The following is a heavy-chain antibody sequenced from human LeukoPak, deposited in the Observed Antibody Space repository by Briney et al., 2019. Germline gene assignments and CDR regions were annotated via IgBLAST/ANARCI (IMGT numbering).Heavy chain of an antibody. CDR3: AREDY. V-gene: IGHV4-39*07. CDR2: IYHSGST. J-gene: IGHJ4*02. Sequence: SETLSLTCTVSGGSISSSSYYWGWIRQPPGKGLEWIGNIYHSGSTNYSPSLKSRVTISVDKSKNQFSLKLSSVTAADTAVYYCAREDYWGQGTLVTVSS. CDR1: GGSISSSSYY.